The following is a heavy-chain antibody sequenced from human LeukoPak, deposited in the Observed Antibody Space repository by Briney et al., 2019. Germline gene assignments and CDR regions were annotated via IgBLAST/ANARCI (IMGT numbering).Heavy chain of an antibody. CDR3: ARDLVGAETGFDP. V-gene: IGHV4-39*07. CDR2: VYDFGNA. Sequence: IPSETLSLTCTVSGGSISSGSYYWAWIRQPPEKGLEWIGGVYDFGNAYHNPSLKSRVTISVDTSKNQFFLKLTSVTAADTAVYYCARDLVGAETGFDPWGQGTLVTVSS. D-gene: IGHD2-15*01. J-gene: IGHJ5*02. CDR1: GGSISSGSYY.